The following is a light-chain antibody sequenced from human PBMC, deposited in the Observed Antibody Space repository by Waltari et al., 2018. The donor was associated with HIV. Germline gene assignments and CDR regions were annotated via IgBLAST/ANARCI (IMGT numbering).Light chain of an antibody. J-gene: IGKJ4*01. Sequence: DIVMPQSPESLVLPFGGRNAINSLSRRNILHRSNNKNSLVWYQQKPGQSPKLLIYWASTRESGVPDRFSGSGSGTNFTLTISSLQAEDVAIYYCQQFYNSPVTFGGGTRVEIK. CDR3: QQFYNSPVT. CDR1: RNILHRSNNKNS. CDR2: WAS. V-gene: IGKV4-1*01.